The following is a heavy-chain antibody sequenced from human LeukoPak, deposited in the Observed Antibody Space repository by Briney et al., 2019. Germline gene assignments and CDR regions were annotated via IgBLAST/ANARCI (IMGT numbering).Heavy chain of an antibody. D-gene: IGHD6-19*01. CDR1: GYTFTGYY. CDR3: ARGSGSALAGRALHFDY. CDR2: INPNSGGT. J-gene: IGHJ4*02. V-gene: IGHV1-2*02. Sequence: ASVKVSCKASGYTFTGYYMHWVRQAPGQGLEWMGWINPNSGGTNYAQKFQGRVTMTRDTSTSTLYMELSSLRSEDTAVYYCARGSGSALAGRALHFDYWGQGTLVTVSS.